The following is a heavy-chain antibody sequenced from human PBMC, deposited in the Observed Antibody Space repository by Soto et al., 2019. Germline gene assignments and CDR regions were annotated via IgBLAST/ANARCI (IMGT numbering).Heavy chain of an antibody. CDR2: ISAYNGNT. J-gene: IGHJ4*02. V-gene: IGHV1-18*01. CDR3: ARNYYYGSGSYYITLPSDY. CDR1: GYTFTSYG. Sequence: EASVKVSCKASGYTFTSYGISWVRQAPGQGLEWMGWISAYNGNTNYAQKLQGRVTMTTDTSTSTAYMELRSLRSDDTAVYYCARNYYYGSGSYYITLPSDYWGQGTLVTVSS. D-gene: IGHD3-10*01.